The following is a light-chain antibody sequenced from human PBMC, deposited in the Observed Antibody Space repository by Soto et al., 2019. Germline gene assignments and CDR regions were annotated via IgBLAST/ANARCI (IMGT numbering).Light chain of an antibody. J-gene: IGLJ3*02. CDR3: SSYTHYYTWV. V-gene: IGLV2-14*01. CDR1: STDIGSDDF. CDR2: EVT. Sequence: QSVLTQPASVSGSTGQSITISCTGTSTDIGSDDFVSWYQQHPGKAPKLMIYEVTNRPSGVSNRFSGSKSGYTASLTISGLQAEDEADYYCSSYTHYYTWVFGGGTKVTVL.